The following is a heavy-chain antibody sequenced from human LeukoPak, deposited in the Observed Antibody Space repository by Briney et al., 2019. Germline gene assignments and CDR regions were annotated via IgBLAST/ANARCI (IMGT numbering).Heavy chain of an antibody. V-gene: IGHV3-53*01. D-gene: IGHD3-16*01. CDR3: ARDLGGRGY. Sequence: GGSLRLSCSASGFIVRDSYMSWVRQAPGRGLEWLSVLYSVGGTYYADSVKVRFTTSRDSSQNTVYLQMNSLRAEDTAVYYCARDLGGRGYWGQGTLVTVSS. CDR1: GFIVRDSY. J-gene: IGHJ4*02. CDR2: LYSVGGT.